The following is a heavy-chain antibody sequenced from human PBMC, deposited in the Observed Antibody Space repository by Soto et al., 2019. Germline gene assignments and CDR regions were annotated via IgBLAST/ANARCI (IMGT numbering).Heavy chain of an antibody. V-gene: IGHV1-24*01. J-gene: IGHJ4*02. CDR1: GYTLTELS. CDR3: ATPLGYCSGGSCFFFDY. CDR2: FDPEDGET. Sequence: GASVKVSCKVSGYTLTELSMHWVRQAPGKGLEWMGGFDPEDGETIYAQKFQDRVTMTEDTSTDTAYMELSSLRSEDTAVYYCATPLGYCSGGSCFFFDYWGQGTLVTVSS. D-gene: IGHD2-15*01.